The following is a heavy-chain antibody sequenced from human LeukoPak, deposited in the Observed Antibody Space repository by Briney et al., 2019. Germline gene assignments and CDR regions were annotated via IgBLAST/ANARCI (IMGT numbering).Heavy chain of an antibody. CDR3: VIWGDYDVLTGYYVPDY. CDR2: ITGSGTST. J-gene: IGHJ4*02. V-gene: IGHV3-23*01. D-gene: IGHD3-9*01. CDR1: GFTFSNYA. Sequence: GGSLRLSCVASGFTFSNYAMSWVRQAPGKGLEWVSAITGSGTSTYYADSLNGRFTISRDNSKNTVLLQLNSLRHEDTAIYYCVIWGDYDVLTGYYVPDYWGQGTLVTVSS.